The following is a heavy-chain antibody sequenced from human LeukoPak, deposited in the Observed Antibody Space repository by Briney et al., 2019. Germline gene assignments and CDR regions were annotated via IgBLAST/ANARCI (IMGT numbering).Heavy chain of an antibody. V-gene: IGHV3-21*01. CDR3: ARRPYYYDSLDY. Sequence: GGSLRLSCAASGFTFSSYSVNWVRQAPGKGLEWVSSISSSSSYIYYADSVKGRFTISRDNAKNSLYLQMNSLRAEDTAVYYCARRPYYYDSLDYWGQGTLVTVSS. CDR1: GFTFSSYS. D-gene: IGHD3-22*01. J-gene: IGHJ4*02. CDR2: ISSSSSYI.